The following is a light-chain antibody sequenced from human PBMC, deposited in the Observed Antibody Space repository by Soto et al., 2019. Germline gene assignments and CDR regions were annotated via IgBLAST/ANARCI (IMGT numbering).Light chain of an antibody. CDR3: ATWDDSLSGAV. Sequence: QSVLTQPPSVSGTPGQRVIISCSGSRFNIGSNFVYWYQQFPGTAPKLLIYRNDQRPSGVPLQFSGSKSGNSASLAISGLRSEDEADYYCATWDDSLSGAVFGGGTQLTVL. CDR1: RFNIGSNF. J-gene: IGLJ7*01. CDR2: RND. V-gene: IGLV1-47*01.